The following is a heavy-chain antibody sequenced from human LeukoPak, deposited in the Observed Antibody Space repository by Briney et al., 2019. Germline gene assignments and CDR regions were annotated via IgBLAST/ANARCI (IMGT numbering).Heavy chain of an antibody. J-gene: IGHJ6*02. CDR1: GITFSSYW. CDR2: IEQDGSKK. D-gene: IGHD6-19*01. CDR3: ASVAGPYYYYYYGMDV. Sequence: GGSLRLSCAASGITFSSYWMSWVRQAQGKGLEWVANIEQDGSKKYYVDSVKGRFTISRDNAKKSLYLQMNSLRAEDTAVYYCASVAGPYYYYYYGMDVWGQGTTVTVSS. V-gene: IGHV3-7*03.